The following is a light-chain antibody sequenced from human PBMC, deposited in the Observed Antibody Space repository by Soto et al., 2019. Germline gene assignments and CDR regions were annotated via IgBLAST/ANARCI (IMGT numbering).Light chain of an antibody. CDR3: QQYNPYSPWA. Sequence: DIQMTQSPSTLSASVGDRVTITCRASQSITGWLAWFQQKPGKAPKLLISKASSLQSGVPSRFSGSGSGTDFTLTISSLQPDDFATYYCQQYNPYSPWAFGQGTKVDI. CDR2: KAS. CDR1: QSITGW. V-gene: IGKV1-5*03. J-gene: IGKJ1*01.